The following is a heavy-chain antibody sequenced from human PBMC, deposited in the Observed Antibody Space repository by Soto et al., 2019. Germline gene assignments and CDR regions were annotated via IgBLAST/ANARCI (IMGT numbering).Heavy chain of an antibody. D-gene: IGHD5-18*01. CDR1: GGSISSGGYY. J-gene: IGHJ4*02. V-gene: IGHV4-31*03. CDR3: AREQERGYSYSRSFDY. Sequence: SETLSLTCTVSGGSISSGGYYWSWIRQHPGKGLEWIGYIYYSGRTYYNPSLKSRVTISVDTSKNQFSLKLISMTAADTAVYYGAREQERGYSYSRSFDYWGQGTLVTVSS. CDR2: IYYSGRT.